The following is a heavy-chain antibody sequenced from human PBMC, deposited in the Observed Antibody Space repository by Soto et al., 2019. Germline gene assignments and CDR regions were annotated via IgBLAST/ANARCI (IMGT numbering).Heavy chain of an antibody. CDR1: GGTFSSYA. CDR2: IIPIFGTA. J-gene: IGHJ6*02. V-gene: IGHV1-69*01. Sequence: QVQLVQSGAEVKKPGSSVKVSCKASGGTFSSYAISWVRQAPGQGLEWMGGIIPIFGTANYAQKFQGRVTITADESTSTAYMELGSLRSEDTAVYYCARESIAVAGTDYYYYGMDVWGQGTTVTVSS. CDR3: ARESIAVAGTDYYYYGMDV. D-gene: IGHD6-19*01.